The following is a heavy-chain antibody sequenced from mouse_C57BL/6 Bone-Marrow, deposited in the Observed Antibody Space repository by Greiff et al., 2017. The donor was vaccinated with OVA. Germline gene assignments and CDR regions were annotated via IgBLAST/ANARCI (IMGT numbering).Heavy chain of an antibody. CDR3: ARDAGAAY. CDR1: GFTFSDFY. V-gene: IGHV7-1*01. Sequence: EVMLVESGGGLVQSGRSLRLSCATSGFTFSDFYMEWVRQAPGKGLEWIAASRNKANDYTTEYSASVKGRFIVSRDTSQSILYLQMNALRAEDTAIYYCARDAGAAYWGQGTLVTVSA. J-gene: IGHJ3*01. CDR2: SRNKANDYTT.